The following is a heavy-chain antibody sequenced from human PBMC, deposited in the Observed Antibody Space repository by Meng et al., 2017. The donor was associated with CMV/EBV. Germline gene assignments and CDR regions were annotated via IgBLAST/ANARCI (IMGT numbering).Heavy chain of an antibody. J-gene: IGHJ6*02. CDR1: GYTFTGYY. Sequence: ASVKVSCKASGYTFTGYYMHWGRQAPGQGLEWMGWINPNSGGTNYAQKFQGRVTMTRDTSISTAYMELSRLRSDDTAVYYCARGGIGLWFGEKGGGYYGMDVWGQGTTVTVSS. CDR2: INPNSGGT. CDR3: ARGGIGLWFGEKGGGYYGMDV. D-gene: IGHD3-10*01. V-gene: IGHV1-2*02.